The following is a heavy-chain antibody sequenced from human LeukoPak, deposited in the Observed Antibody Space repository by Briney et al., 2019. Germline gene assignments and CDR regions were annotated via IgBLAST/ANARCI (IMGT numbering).Heavy chain of an antibody. CDR2: IKHIGST. CDR1: GGSFSGYY. J-gene: IGHJ4*02. Sequence: SETLSLTCAVNGGSFSGYYWSWTRQPPGKGLEWIAEIKHIGSTNYNPSLKSRVTTSVDTSKEQFSLKLSSVTAAETAVYYCVYSLIRGVIRDWGQGALVTVSS. V-gene: IGHV4-34*01. D-gene: IGHD3-10*01. CDR3: VYSLIRGVIRD.